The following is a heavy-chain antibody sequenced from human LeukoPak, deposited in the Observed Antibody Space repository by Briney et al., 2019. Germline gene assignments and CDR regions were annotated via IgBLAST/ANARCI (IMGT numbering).Heavy chain of an antibody. CDR1: GFTFGSYA. CDR3: AKDPKPVRYQYFDY. CDR2: ISGSGGST. D-gene: IGHD2-2*01. Sequence: PGGSLRLSCAASGFTFGSYAMSWVRQAPGKGLEWVSAISGSGGSTYYADSVKGRFTISRDNSKNTLYLQMNSLRAENTAVYYCAKDPKPVRYQYFDYWGQGTLVTVSS. V-gene: IGHV3-23*01. J-gene: IGHJ4*02.